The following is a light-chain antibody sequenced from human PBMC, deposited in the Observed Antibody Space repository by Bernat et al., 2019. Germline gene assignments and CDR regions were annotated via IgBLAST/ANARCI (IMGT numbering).Light chain of an antibody. CDR2: DAS. V-gene: IGKV1-33*01. CDR3: QQYDNLPPLT. CDR1: QDISNY. Sequence: DIQMTQSPSSLSASVGDRVTITCQASQDISNYLNCYQQKPGKAPKLLIYDASNLETGVPSRFSGSGSGTDFTFTISSLQPEDIATYYCQQYDNLPPLTCGGGTKVEIK. J-gene: IGKJ4*01.